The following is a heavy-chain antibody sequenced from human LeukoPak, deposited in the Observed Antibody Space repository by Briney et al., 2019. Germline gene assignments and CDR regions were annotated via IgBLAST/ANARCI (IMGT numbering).Heavy chain of an antibody. J-gene: IGHJ5*01. D-gene: IGHD6-13*01. CDR2: ITETGAGT. CDR1: GFMFSRYA. CDR3: ARGTAAAANRNWYDS. Sequence: PGGPLRLSCAASGFMFSRYAMIWVRQTPGKGLEWVSAITETGAGTYYADSVKGRFTMSRDNSRNTVYLQMDSLRAEDTAVYFCARGTAAAANRNWYDSWGQGTLVTVSS. V-gene: IGHV3-23*01.